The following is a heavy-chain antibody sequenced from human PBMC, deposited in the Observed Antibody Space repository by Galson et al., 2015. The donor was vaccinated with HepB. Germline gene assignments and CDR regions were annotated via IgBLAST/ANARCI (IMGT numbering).Heavy chain of an antibody. V-gene: IGHV1-2*06. J-gene: IGHJ4*02. D-gene: IGHD3-3*01. CDR1: GYTFTGYY. CDR2: INPDSGGT. CDR3: AREAVLFGVVLDY. Sequence: QSGAEVKKPGESLRISCKASGYTFTGYYIHWVRQAPGQGLEWMGRINPDSGGTNYAQKFQGRVTMSRDTSISAAYMELSWLTSDDTAVYYCAREAVLFGVVLDYWGQGTLVTVSS.